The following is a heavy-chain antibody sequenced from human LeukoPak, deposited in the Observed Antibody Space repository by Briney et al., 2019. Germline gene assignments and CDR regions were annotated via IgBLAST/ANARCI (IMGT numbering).Heavy chain of an antibody. Sequence: GGSLRLSCAASGFTFSTYTMNWVRQAPGDGLEWISYISSGSNTIYYADSVKGRFTISRDNANNLLYLQMNSLRVEDTAVYFCAKDRPNYYGSNGHYYRRDGDYWGQGTLVTVSS. CDR2: ISSGSNTI. CDR1: GFTFSTYT. D-gene: IGHD3-22*01. CDR3: AKDRPNYYGSNGHYYRRDGDY. J-gene: IGHJ4*02. V-gene: IGHV3-48*04.